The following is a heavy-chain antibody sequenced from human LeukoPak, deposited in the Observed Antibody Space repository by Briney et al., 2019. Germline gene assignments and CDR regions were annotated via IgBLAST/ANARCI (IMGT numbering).Heavy chain of an antibody. CDR3: AKDPVGATPY. CDR2: IRYDGTNK. Sequence: PGGSLRLSCAASGFTFSSYGMHWVRQAPGKGLEWVAFIRYDGTNKYYADSVKGRFTISRDNSKNTLYLQMNSLRAEDTAVYYCAKDPVGATPYWSQGTLVTVSA. V-gene: IGHV3-30*02. D-gene: IGHD1-26*01. J-gene: IGHJ4*02. CDR1: GFTFSSYG.